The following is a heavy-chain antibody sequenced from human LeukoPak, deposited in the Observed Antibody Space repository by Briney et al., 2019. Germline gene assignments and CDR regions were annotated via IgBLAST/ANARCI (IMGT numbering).Heavy chain of an antibody. J-gene: IGHJ4*02. CDR1: GGSISSYY. CDR2: IYYSGST. V-gene: IGHV4-59*01. Sequence: SETLSLTCTVSGGSISSYYWSWIRQPPGKGLEWIGYIYYSGSTNYNPSLKSRVTISVDTSKNQLSLKLSSVTAADTAVYYCARGDCGGDCSAFDYWGQGTLVTVSS. CDR3: ARGDCGGDCSAFDY. D-gene: IGHD2-21*02.